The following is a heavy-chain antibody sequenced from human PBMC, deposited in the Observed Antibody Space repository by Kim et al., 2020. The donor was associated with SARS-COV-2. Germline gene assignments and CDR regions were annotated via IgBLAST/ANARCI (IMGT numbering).Heavy chain of an antibody. J-gene: IGHJ4*02. V-gene: IGHV3-53*01. CDR3: AREGCSSTSCYSDY. Sequence: ADSVKGRFTISGDNSKNTLYLQMNSLRAEDTAVYYCAREGCSSTSCYSDYWGQGTLVTVSS. D-gene: IGHD2-2*02.